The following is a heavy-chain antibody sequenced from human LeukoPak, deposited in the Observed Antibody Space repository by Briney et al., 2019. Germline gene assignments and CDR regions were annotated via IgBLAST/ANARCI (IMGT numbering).Heavy chain of an antibody. Sequence: SETLSLTCTVSGGSISSYYWSWIRQPPGKGLEWIGYIYYSGSTNYNPSLKSRVTISVDTSKNQFSLKLSSVTAADTAAYYCARVPNSMYYYYGMDVWGQGTTVTVSS. CDR2: IYYSGST. V-gene: IGHV4-59*01. CDR3: ARVPNSMYYYYGMDV. CDR1: GGSISSYY. D-gene: IGHD2/OR15-2a*01. J-gene: IGHJ6*02.